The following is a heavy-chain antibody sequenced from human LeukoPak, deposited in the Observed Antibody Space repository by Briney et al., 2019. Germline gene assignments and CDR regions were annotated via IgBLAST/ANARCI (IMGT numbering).Heavy chain of an antibody. J-gene: IGHJ4*02. CDR3: ARSLGGSFDY. D-gene: IGHD1-26*01. Sequence: GGSLRLSCAASGFTFSTYWMHWVRQAPGKGLVWVSRINSAGSSTSYADSVKGRFTISRGNAKNTLFLQMDSLRAEDTAVYYCARSLGGSFDYWGQGTLVTVSS. CDR1: GFTFSTYW. CDR2: INSAGSST. V-gene: IGHV3-74*01.